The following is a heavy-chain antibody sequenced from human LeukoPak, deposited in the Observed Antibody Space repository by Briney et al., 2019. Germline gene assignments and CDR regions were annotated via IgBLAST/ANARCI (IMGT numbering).Heavy chain of an antibody. J-gene: IGHJ4*02. D-gene: IGHD1-1*01. CDR3: ARGRNWNDPDFDY. Sequence: GASVKVSCKASGYTFTSYGINWVRQATGQGLEWMGWMNPNSGNTGYAQKFQGRVTMTRNTSISTAYMELSSLRSEDTAVYYCARGRNWNDPDFDYWGQGTLVTVSS. CDR2: MNPNSGNT. V-gene: IGHV1-8*02. CDR1: GYTFTSYG.